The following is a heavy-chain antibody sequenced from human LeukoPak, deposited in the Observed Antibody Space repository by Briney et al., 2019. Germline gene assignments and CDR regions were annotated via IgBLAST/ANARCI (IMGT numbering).Heavy chain of an antibody. Sequence: ASVKVSCKASGYTSSAYYMHWVRQAPGEGLEWMGWINPNSGGTKYAQKFQGRVTMTRDTSTSTVYMELSSLRSDDTAVYYCARGGGTYHVDYWGQGTLVTVSS. J-gene: IGHJ4*02. V-gene: IGHV1-2*02. CDR3: ARGGGTYHVDY. CDR1: GYTSSAYY. D-gene: IGHD2-21*01. CDR2: INPNSGGT.